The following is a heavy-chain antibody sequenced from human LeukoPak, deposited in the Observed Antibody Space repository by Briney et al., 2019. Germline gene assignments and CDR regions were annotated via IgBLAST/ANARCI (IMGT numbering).Heavy chain of an antibody. CDR3: ARLFLIGGATGNDY. D-gene: IGHD1-26*01. CDR1: GYTFTGYY. CDR2: INPNSGGT. V-gene: IGHV1-2*02. Sequence: ASVTVSFKASGYTFTGYYMHWVRQAPGQGLEWMGWINPNSGGTNYAQKFQGRVTITRDTSISPAYMELSRLKSDDTAVYYCARLFLIGGATGNDYWGQGTLVTVSS. J-gene: IGHJ4*02.